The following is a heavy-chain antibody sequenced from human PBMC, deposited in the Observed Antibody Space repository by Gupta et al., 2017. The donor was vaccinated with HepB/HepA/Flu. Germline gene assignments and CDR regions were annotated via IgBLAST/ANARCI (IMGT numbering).Heavy chain of an antibody. J-gene: IGHJ4*02. CDR1: GFTFSTYG. V-gene: IGHV3-23*01. CDR2: ISSSGDKT. D-gene: IGHD3-3*02. CDR3: AKRVSASNSPFEY. Sequence: EVQLLDSGGGLVQPGGSLRLSCAASGFTFSTYGMSWVRQAPGKGLEWVSGISSSGDKTYFAASVRGRFTISIDNSKNTLHLQMISLRAEDTAVYYCAKRVSASNSPFEYWGQGTLVTVSS.